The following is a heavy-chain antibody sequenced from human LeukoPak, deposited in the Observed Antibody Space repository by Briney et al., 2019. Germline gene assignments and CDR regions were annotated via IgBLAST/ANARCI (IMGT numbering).Heavy chain of an antibody. J-gene: IGHJ3*02. CDR1: GGTFSSYA. Sequence: ASVKVSCKASGGTFSSYAISWVRQAPGQGLEWMGGIIPIFGTANYAQKFQGRVTITADESTSTAYMELSSLRSEDTAVYYCARPSRRGRDGYNRLSAFDIWGQGTMVTVSS. V-gene: IGHV1-69*01. D-gene: IGHD5-24*01. CDR2: IIPIFGTA. CDR3: ARPSRRGRDGYNRLSAFDI.